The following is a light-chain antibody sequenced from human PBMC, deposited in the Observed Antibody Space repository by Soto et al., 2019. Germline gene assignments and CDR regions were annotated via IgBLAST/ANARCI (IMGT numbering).Light chain of an antibody. Sequence: EIVLTQSTGTLSLSPGERATLSCRARQSVSRSYLAWYQQKPGQAPRLLIYGASSRATGIPDRFSGSGSGTDFTLTISRLEPEDFAVYYCQQYGSSPPWTFGQGTKVEIK. CDR1: QSVSRSY. J-gene: IGKJ1*01. CDR2: GAS. CDR3: QQYGSSPPWT. V-gene: IGKV3-20*01.